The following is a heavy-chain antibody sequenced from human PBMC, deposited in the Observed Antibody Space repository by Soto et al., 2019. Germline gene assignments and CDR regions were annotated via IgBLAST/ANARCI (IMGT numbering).Heavy chain of an antibody. D-gene: IGHD1-1*01. J-gene: IGHJ4*02. CDR3: AREEGSNSGVTY. CDR1: GFDFSNFE. Sequence: GGSLRLSCVASGFDFSNFEMNWVRQTPGKGPEWLSYISSSSGTIYYADSVKGRFTISRDNAKNSLYLQMNSLRAEDTAVYYCAREEGSNSGVTYWGQGIVVTVS. V-gene: IGHV3-48*03. CDR2: ISSSSGTI.